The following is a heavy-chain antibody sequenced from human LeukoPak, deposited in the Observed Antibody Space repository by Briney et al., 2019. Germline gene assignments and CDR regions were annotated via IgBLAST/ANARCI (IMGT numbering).Heavy chain of an antibody. CDR1: VYTFTGYY. V-gene: IGHV1-2*02. J-gene: IGHJ5*02. Sequence: ASVKVSCKASVYTFTGYYMHWVRQAPGQGLEWMGWINPNSGGTNYAQKFQGRVTMTRDTSISAAYMALSRLRSDDTAVYYCARVREGYCTNGVCYAGPPDPWGQGTLVTVSS. CDR3: ARVREGYCTNGVCYAGPPDP. CDR2: INPNSGGT. D-gene: IGHD2-8*01.